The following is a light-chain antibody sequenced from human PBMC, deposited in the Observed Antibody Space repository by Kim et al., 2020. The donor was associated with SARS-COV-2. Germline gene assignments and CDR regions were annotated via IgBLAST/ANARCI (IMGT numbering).Light chain of an antibody. CDR2: DVS. CDR1: TNDIGGYNY. CDR3: SSYASSSTLV. Sequence: GQSITISCTGTTNDIGGYNYVSWYQLHPGKAPKLLIFDVSDRPSGLSDRFSGSKSGNTASLTISGLQAEDEADYYCSSYASSSTLVFGGGTQLTVL. J-gene: IGLJ3*02. V-gene: IGLV2-14*03.